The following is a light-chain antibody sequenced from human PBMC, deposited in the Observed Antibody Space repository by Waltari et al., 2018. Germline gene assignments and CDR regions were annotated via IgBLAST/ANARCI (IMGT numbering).Light chain of an antibody. CDR1: TSNIGAGYD. CDR3: QSYDNSLVV. CDR2: DNI. V-gene: IGLV1-40*01. Sequence: QSVLTQPPSVSGAPGQTITISCTGSTSNIGAGYDVQWYQQLPGTAPQLLIYDNINRPSGVPDRFSGSKSGTSASLAITGLQAEDEADYYCQSYDNSLVVFGGGTKLTVL. J-gene: IGLJ2*01.